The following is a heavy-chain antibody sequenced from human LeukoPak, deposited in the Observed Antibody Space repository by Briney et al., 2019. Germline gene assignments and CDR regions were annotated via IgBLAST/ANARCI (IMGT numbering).Heavy chain of an antibody. J-gene: IGHJ4*02. V-gene: IGHV4-59*08. CDR3: ARRSYVGSGSYYKGHYFDY. D-gene: IGHD3-10*01. Sequence: KPSETLSLTCTVSGGSIISYYWSWIRQSPGKGLEWIGFIEYSGSTNYHPSLKSRVTISVDTSKNQFSLQLSSVTAADTAVYYCARRSYVGSGSYYKGHYFDYWGQGTLVTVSS. CDR2: IEYSGST. CDR1: GGSIISYY.